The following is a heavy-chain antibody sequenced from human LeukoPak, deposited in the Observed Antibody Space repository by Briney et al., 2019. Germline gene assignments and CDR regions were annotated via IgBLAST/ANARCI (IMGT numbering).Heavy chain of an antibody. V-gene: IGHV4-39*07. J-gene: IGHJ6*03. CDR1: GGSISSSSYY. CDR3: ARGSPDYYGSGSYYKVGYYYYMDV. CDR2: IYYSGST. Sequence: SETLSLTCTVSGGSISSSSYYWGWIRQPQGKGLEWIGSIYYSGSTYYDPSLNSRVTISVDTSKNQFSLKLSSVTAANTAVYYCARGSPDYYGSGSYYKVGYYYYMDVWGKGTTVTVSS. D-gene: IGHD3-10*01.